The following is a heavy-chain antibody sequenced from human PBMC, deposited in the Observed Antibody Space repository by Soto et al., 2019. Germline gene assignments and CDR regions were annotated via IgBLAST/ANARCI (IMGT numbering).Heavy chain of an antibody. CDR3: ARVRGTRLLGWFDP. Sequence: QVQLQESGPGLVKPSQTLSLTCTVSGGSISSGGYYWSWIRQHPGKGLEWIGYIYHSGTTYYNPSLKSRVTISVDTSKNQFSLKLTSVTAADTAVYYCARVRGTRLLGWFDPWGQGTLVTVSS. CDR2: IYHSGTT. V-gene: IGHV4-31*03. J-gene: IGHJ5*02. D-gene: IGHD2-15*01. CDR1: GGSISSGGYY.